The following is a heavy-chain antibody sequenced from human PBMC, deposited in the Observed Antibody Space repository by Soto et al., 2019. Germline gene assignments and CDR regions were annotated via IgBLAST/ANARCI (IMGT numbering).Heavy chain of an antibody. Sequence: PGGSLRLSCAASGITFSNYVLSWVRQAPGKGLEWVSSISGSGTSTYYADSGKGRFSISRDTSKSTLYLHMSSLRADDTAIYYCAKEAGGGAAMVTSYFDYWGQGTLVTVSS. J-gene: IGHJ4*02. CDR1: GITFSNYV. CDR2: ISGSGTST. CDR3: AKEAGGGAAMVTSYFDY. V-gene: IGHV3-23*01. D-gene: IGHD5-18*01.